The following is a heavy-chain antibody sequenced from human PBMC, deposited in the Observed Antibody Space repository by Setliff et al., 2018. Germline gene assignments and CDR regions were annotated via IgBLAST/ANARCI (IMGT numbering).Heavy chain of an antibody. CDR2: MNTNSGDT. D-gene: IGHD1-1*01. V-gene: IGHV1-2*02. CDR1: AYSFSGYY. CDR3: EKTKGFVDGWLDP. J-gene: IGHJ5*02. Sequence: ASVKVSCKTSAYSFSGYYIHWVRQAPGQGLEWMGWMNTNSGDTKYTQKFQGRVTMTRDTSISTAYMELSRLRSDDTALYFCEKTKGFVDGWLDPWGQGTLVTVS.